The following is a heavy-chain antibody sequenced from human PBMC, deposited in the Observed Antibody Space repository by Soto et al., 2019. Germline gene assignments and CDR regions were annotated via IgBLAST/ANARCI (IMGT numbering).Heavy chain of an antibody. CDR1: GFTFSNFV. Sequence: QVQLVESGGGVVQPGGSLRLSCAASGFTFSNFVMHWVRQAPGKGLEWVAATSYDAKNIDYADSVKGRFTISRDNSKNTLYLQMNSLRHEDTAVYYCARERAIAATGTFYYWGQGTLVTVSS. CDR2: TSYDAKNI. D-gene: IGHD6-13*01. V-gene: IGHV3-30*04. J-gene: IGHJ4*02. CDR3: ARERAIAATGTFYY.